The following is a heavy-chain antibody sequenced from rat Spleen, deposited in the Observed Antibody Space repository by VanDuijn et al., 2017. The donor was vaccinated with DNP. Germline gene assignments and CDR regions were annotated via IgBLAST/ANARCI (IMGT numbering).Heavy chain of an antibody. CDR1: GFTFSNYG. J-gene: IGHJ2*01. CDR3: TRQDPFDY. V-gene: IGHV5-22*01. CDR2: ISYDGGST. Sequence: EVQLVESGGGLVQPGRSMKLSCAASGFTFSNYGMAWVRQAPKKGLAWVAYISYDGGSTYYRDSVKGRFTISRDNAKSGLYLQMNSLKSEDTATYYCTRQDPFDYWGQGVMVTVSS.